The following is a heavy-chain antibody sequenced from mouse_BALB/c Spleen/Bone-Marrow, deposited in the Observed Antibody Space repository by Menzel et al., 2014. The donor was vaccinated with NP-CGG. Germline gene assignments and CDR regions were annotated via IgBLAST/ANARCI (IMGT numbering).Heavy chain of an antibody. Sequence: EVHLVESGGDLVKPGGSLKLSCAASGFTFSSYGMSWLRHTPDKRLEWVATISSGGSYTYYPDSVKGRFTISRDNAKNTLYLQMSSLKSEDTAMYYCASGNYYAMDYWGQGTSVTVSS. CDR1: GFTFSSYG. V-gene: IGHV5-6*01. J-gene: IGHJ4*01. D-gene: IGHD1-1*01. CDR3: ASGNYYAMDY. CDR2: ISSGGSYT.